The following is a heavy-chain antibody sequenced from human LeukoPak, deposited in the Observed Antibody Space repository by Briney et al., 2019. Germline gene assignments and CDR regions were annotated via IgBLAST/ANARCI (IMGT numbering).Heavy chain of an antibody. CDR1: GFTFSDYY. Sequence: GGSLRLSCAASGFTFSDYYMSWIRQAPGKGLEWVSYISSSGSTIYYADSVKGRFTISRDNAKNSLYLQMNSLRAEDTAVYYCARDPSGVSYYYYMDVWGKGTTVTISS. V-gene: IGHV3-11*01. CDR3: ARDPSGVSYYYYMDV. J-gene: IGHJ6*03. CDR2: ISSSGSTI. D-gene: IGHD3-3*01.